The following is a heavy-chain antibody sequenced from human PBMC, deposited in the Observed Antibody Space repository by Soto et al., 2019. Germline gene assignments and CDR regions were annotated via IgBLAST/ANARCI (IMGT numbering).Heavy chain of an antibody. CDR2: IDSYGSST. CDR3: VRGLGNSDH. Sequence: EVQLVESGGGLVQPGGSLRLSCVASGFTFSSYWMHGVRQVPGKEPVWVSFIDSYGSSTKYADSVRGRFTISRDNAKNTLYLLMNSLRVEDTAVYYCVRGLGNSDHWGQGTLVTVSS. CDR1: GFTFSSYW. J-gene: IGHJ4*02. V-gene: IGHV3-74*03.